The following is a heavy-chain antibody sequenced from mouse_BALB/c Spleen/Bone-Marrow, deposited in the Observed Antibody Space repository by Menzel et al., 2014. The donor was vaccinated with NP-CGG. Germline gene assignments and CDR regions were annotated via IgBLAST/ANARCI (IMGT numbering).Heavy chain of an antibody. Sequence: QVQLQQSGAEPVMPGASVKMSCKASGYTFTDYWMHWVKQRPGQGLEWIGSIDTSDTYSSYNQKFKGKATLTVDESSSTVNMQLSSLTSEDCAVYYCARRGMIKDAWFAYWGQGTLVTVSA. CDR1: GYTFTDYW. CDR2: IDTSDTYS. V-gene: IGHV1-69*01. D-gene: IGHD2-4*01. CDR3: ARRGMIKDAWFAY. J-gene: IGHJ3*01.